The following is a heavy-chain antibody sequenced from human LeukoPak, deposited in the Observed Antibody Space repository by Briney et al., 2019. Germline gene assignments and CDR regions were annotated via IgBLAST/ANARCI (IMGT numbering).Heavy chain of an antibody. V-gene: IGHV1-18*01. CDR3: ARPCSPATIFCLAY. CDR1: GYTFTSYG. J-gene: IGHJ4*02. CDR2: ISAYNGNT. Sequence: ASVKVSCKASGYTFTSYGISWVRQAPGQGLEWMGWISAYNGNTNYAQKVQGRVTMTTDTSTSTAYMELRSLRSDDTAVYYCARPCSPATIFCLAYWGQGTLVTVSS. D-gene: IGHD2-2*01.